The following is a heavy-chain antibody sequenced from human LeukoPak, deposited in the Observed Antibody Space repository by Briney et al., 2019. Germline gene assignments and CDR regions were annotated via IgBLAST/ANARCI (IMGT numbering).Heavy chain of an antibody. V-gene: IGHV3-9*01. D-gene: IGHD6-13*01. CDR1: GFTFDDYA. CDR3: AKETRSSSWSLLYYFDY. J-gene: IGHJ4*02. CDR2: ISWNSGSI. Sequence: TGGSLRLSCAASGFTFDDYAMHWVRQAPGKGPEWVSGISWNSGSIGYADSVKGRFTISRDNAKNSLYLQMNSLRAEDTALYYCAKETRSSSWSLLYYFDYWGQGTLVTVSS.